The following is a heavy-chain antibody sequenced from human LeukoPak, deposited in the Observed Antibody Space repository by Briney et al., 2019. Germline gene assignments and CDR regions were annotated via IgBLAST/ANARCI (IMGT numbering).Heavy chain of an antibody. Sequence: PGGSLRLSCAASGFIFSGYPMNWVRQAPGKGLEWASYISSSSSPTYYADSVKGRFTISRDNARNSLYLQMNSLRDEDTAVYYCARGVGVIDYWGQGTLVTVSS. CDR1: GFIFSGYP. CDR3: ARGVGVIDY. D-gene: IGHD2-15*01. V-gene: IGHV3-48*02. CDR2: ISSSSSPT. J-gene: IGHJ4*02.